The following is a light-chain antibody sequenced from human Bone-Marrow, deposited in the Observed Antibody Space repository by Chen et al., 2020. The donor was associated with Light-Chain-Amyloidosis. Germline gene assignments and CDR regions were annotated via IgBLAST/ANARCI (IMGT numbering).Light chain of an antibody. CDR3: QVWDRSSDRPV. V-gene: IGLV3-21*02. CDR2: DDS. CDR1: NIGSTS. Sequence: SYVLTQPFSVSVAPGQTGHISCGGNNIGSTSVHWYQQTPGQAPLLVVYDDSDRPSGIPERLSGSNSGNTATLTISRVETGDEADYYCQVWDRSSDRPVFGGGTKLTVL. J-gene: IGLJ3*02.